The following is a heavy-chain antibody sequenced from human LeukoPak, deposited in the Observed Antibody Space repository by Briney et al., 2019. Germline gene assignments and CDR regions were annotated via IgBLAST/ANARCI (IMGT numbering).Heavy chain of an antibody. J-gene: IGHJ4*02. D-gene: IGHD3-22*01. CDR3: AKDFHLGPIVVVIESFDF. V-gene: IGHV3-23*01. Sequence: GGSLRLSCAASGFTFSSYAMSWVRQAPGKGLEWVSAISGSGGSTYYADSVKGRFTISRDNSKNTLYLQMNSLRAEDTAVYYCAKDFHLGPIVVVIESFDFWGQGTLVTVSS. CDR1: GFTFSSYA. CDR2: ISGSGGST.